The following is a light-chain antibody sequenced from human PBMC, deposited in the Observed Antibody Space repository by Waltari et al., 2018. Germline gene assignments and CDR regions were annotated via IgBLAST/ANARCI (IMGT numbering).Light chain of an antibody. J-gene: IGKJ2*01. CDR3: QQFDTTPSYT. CDR2: WAS. Sequence: DIVMTQSPDSLAVSLGERATINCKSSQSALSSSNNKNYLAWYQQKPGQPPKLLIYWASTRVSGVPDRFSGNGSGTDFTLTISSLQAEDVAVYYCQQFDTTPSYTFGQGTKLEIK. CDR1: QSALSSSNNKNY. V-gene: IGKV4-1*01.